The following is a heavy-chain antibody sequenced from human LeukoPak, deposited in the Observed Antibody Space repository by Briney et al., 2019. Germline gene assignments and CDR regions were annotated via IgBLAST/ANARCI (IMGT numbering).Heavy chain of an antibody. Sequence: ASVKVSCKASGYTFTCYYMHWVRQAPGQGLEWMGWINPNSGGTNYAQKFQGRVTMTRDTSISTAYMELSRLRSDDTAVYYCARGFGELVSPREPGIVDYWGQGTLVTVSS. CDR2: INPNSGGT. CDR1: GYTFTCYY. CDR3: ARGFGELVSPREPGIVDY. J-gene: IGHJ4*02. V-gene: IGHV1-2*02. D-gene: IGHD3-10*01.